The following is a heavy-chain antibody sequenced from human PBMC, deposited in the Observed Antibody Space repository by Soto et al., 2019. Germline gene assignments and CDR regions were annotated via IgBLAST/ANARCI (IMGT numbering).Heavy chain of an antibody. CDR1: GFSFINYD. Sequence: PGGSLRLSCAASGFSFINYDMHWVRQAPGKALEWVAVSWFDGNNQYYADSVKGRFTVSRDNSKNTLFLQMNSLRVEDTATYYCARDRRYCSGGSCYPDYWGQGTLVTVSS. CDR2: SWFDGNNQ. J-gene: IGHJ4*02. V-gene: IGHV3-33*01. D-gene: IGHD2-15*01. CDR3: ARDRRYCSGGSCYPDY.